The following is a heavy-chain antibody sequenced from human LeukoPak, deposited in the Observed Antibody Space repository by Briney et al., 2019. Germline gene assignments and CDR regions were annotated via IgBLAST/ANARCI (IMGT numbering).Heavy chain of an antibody. CDR2: IWYDGSYK. CDR1: GFNFSNYG. Sequence: GESLRLSCAASGFNFSNYGIHWVRQAPGKGLEWVAVIWYDGSYKFYADSVKGRFTISRDNSKNTVDLQMSSLRDEDTAVYYCARGRVVVVAPIDYWGQGTLVAVSS. J-gene: IGHJ4*02. V-gene: IGHV3-33*01. CDR3: ARGRVVVVAPIDY. D-gene: IGHD2-15*01.